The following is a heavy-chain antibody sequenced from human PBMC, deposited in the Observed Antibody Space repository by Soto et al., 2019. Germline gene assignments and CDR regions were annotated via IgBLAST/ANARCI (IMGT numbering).Heavy chain of an antibody. J-gene: IGHJ6*02. D-gene: IGHD6-6*01. Sequence: SETLSLTCTVSGGSISSGDYYWSWIRQPPGKGLEWIGYIYYSGSTYYNPSLKSRVTISVDTSKNQFSLKLSSVTAADTAVYYCARDEGSSSSYYYYGMDVWGRGTTVTVSS. CDR1: GGSISSGDYY. V-gene: IGHV4-30-4*01. CDR3: ARDEGSSSSYYYYGMDV. CDR2: IYYSGST.